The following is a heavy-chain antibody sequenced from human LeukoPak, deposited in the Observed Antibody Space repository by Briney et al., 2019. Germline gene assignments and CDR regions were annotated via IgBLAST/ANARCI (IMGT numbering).Heavy chain of an antibody. J-gene: IGHJ6*02. V-gene: IGHV3-66*01. Sequence: AGGSLRLSCVASGFTFSSYSMNWVRQAPGKGLEWVSVIYSGGSTYYADSVKGRFTISRDNSKNTLYLQMNSLRAEDTAVYYCAKAGFYYYGMDVWGQGTTVTVSS. CDR1: GFTFSSYS. CDR3: AKAGFYYYGMDV. D-gene: IGHD6-19*01. CDR2: IYSGGST.